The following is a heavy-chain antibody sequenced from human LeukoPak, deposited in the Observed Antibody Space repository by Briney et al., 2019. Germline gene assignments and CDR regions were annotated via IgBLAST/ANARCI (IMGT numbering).Heavy chain of an antibody. V-gene: IGHV3-30*18. J-gene: IGHJ4*02. CDR3: AKEPYSSAYYFDY. CDR1: GFTFSSYG. D-gene: IGHD6-19*01. Sequence: GRSLRLSCAASGFTFSSYGMHWVRQAPGKGLEWVAVISYDGSNKYYADSVKGRFTISRDNSKNTLYLQMNSLRAEDTAVYYCAKEPYSSAYYFDYWGQGTPVTVSS. CDR2: ISYDGSNK.